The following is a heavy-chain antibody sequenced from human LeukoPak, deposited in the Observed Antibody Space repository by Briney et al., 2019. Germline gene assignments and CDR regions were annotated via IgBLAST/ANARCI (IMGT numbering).Heavy chain of an antibody. CDR3: NSVLYSSSSGVYYYYMDV. D-gene: IGHD6-6*01. CDR2: IKQDGSEK. J-gene: IGHJ6*03. V-gene: IGHV3-7*01. CDR1: GFTFSSYW. Sequence: GGSLRLSCAASGFTFSSYWMSWVRQAPGKGLEWVANIKQDGSEKYYVDSVKGRFTISRDNAKNSLYLQMNSLRAEDTAVYYCNSVLYSSSSGVYYYYMDVWGKGTTVTVSS.